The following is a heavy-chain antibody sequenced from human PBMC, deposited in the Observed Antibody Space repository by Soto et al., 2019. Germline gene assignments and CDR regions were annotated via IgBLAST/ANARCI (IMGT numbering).Heavy chain of an antibody. CDR3: ARVSGSSRMYYFDY. V-gene: IGHV3-21*01. CDR2: ISSSSSYI. CDR1: GFTFSSHS. Sequence: EVQLVESGGGLVKPGGSLRLSCAASGFTFSSHSMNWVRQAPGKGLEWVSSISSSSSYIYYADSVKGRFTISRDNAKNSLYLQMNSLRAEDTAVYYCARVSGSSRMYYFDYWGQGTLVTVSS. D-gene: IGHD6-19*01. J-gene: IGHJ4*02.